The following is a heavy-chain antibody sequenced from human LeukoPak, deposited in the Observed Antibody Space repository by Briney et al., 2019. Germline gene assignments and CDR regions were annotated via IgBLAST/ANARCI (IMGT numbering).Heavy chain of an antibody. CDR3: ARGNHCGSTSCALDY. Sequence: GESLKISCKGSGYSFTSYWIGWVRQMPGKGLEWMGIIYPQDSDTRYSPSFQGQVTISADKSISTAYLQWSSLKASDTAMYYCARGNHCGSTSCALDYWGQGTLVTVSS. D-gene: IGHD2-2*01. J-gene: IGHJ4*02. V-gene: IGHV5-51*01. CDR1: GYSFTSYW. CDR2: IYPQDSDT.